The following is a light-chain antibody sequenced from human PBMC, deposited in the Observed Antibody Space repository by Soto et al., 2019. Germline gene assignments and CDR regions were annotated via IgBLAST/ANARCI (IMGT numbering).Light chain of an antibody. CDR3: NSYSSRSPVI. CDR1: SSHIGGYNY. CDR2: EVS. V-gene: IGLV2-14*01. J-gene: IGLJ2*01. Sequence: QSALTQPASVSGSPGQSITISCTETSSHIGGYNYVSWYQQHPGKAPKLMIYEVSNRPSGVSNRFSGSKSGNTASLTISGLQAEDEADYYCNSYSSRSPVIFGGGTQLTVL.